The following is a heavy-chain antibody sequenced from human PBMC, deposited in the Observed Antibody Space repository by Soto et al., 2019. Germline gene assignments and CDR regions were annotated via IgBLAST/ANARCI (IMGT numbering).Heavy chain of an antibody. CDR3: ARVGYYDSSGYLGYYYYYGMDV. Sequence: SETLSLTCAVYGGSFSGYYWSWIRQPPGKGLEWIGEINHSGSTNYNPSLKSRVTISVDTSKNQFSLKLSSVTAADTAVYYCARVGYYDSSGYLGYYYYYGMDVWGQGTTVTVSS. D-gene: IGHD3-22*01. CDR2: INHSGST. J-gene: IGHJ6*02. CDR1: GGSFSGYY. V-gene: IGHV4-34*01.